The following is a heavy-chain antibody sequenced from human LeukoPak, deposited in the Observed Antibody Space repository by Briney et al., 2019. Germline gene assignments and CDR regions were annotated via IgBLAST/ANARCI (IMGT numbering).Heavy chain of an antibody. Sequence: PSETLSLTCTVSGGSISSYYWSWIRQPPGKGLEWIGYIYYSGSTNYYPSLKSRVTISVDTSKNQFSLKLSSVTAADTAVYYCARYRDCSSTSCSPGMDVWGQGTTVTVSS. V-gene: IGHV4-59*01. CDR2: IYYSGST. CDR3: ARYRDCSSTSCSPGMDV. D-gene: IGHD2-2*01. J-gene: IGHJ6*02. CDR1: GGSISSYY.